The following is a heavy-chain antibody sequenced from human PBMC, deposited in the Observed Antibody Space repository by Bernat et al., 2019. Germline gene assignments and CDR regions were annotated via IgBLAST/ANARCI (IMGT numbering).Heavy chain of an antibody. J-gene: IGHJ4*02. D-gene: IGHD5-12*01. CDR2: INAGNGNT. CDR3: ARDGEKYSGYDLFDY. CDR1: GYTFTSYA. V-gene: IGHV1-3*01. Sequence: QVQLVQSGAEVKKPGASVKVSCKASGYTFTSYAMHWVRQAPGQRLEWMGWINAGNGNTKYSQKFQGRVTITRDTSASTAYMELSSLRSEDTAVYYCARDGEKYSGYDLFDYWGQGTLVTVSS.